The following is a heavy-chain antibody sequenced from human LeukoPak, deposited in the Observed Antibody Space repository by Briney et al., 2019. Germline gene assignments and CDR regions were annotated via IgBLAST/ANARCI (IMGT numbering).Heavy chain of an antibody. Sequence: PSETLSLTCGVSGGAITNYYWNWIRQAPGKGLEWLGYIYYTGSTNYNPSLKSRVTISVDTSKNQFSLKLSSVTAADTAVYYCARNWDYYDSSGYDGIFDYWGQGTLVTVSS. D-gene: IGHD3-22*01. CDR2: IYYTGST. CDR1: GGAITNYY. J-gene: IGHJ4*02. V-gene: IGHV4-59*12. CDR3: ARNWDYYDSSGYDGIFDY.